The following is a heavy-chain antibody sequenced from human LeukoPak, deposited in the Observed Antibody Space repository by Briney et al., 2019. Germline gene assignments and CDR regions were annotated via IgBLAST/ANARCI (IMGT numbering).Heavy chain of an antibody. D-gene: IGHD3-16*02. Sequence: SETLSLTCAVYGGPFSGYYWSWIRQPPGKGLAWIGEINHSGSTNYSPSLKSRVTISVDTSKNQFSLKLSSVTAADTAVYYCARVDYVWGSYRCTSNFDYWGQGTLVTVSS. J-gene: IGHJ4*02. CDR3: ARVDYVWGSYRCTSNFDY. CDR2: INHSGST. CDR1: GGPFSGYY. V-gene: IGHV4-34*01.